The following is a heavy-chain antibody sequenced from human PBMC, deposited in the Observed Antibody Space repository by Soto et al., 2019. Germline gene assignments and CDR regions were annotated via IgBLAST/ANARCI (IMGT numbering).Heavy chain of an antibody. CDR2: IRWNSGSI. D-gene: IGHD1-26*01. V-gene: IGHV3-9*01. Sequence: VQLVESGGGLVQPGRSLRLSCAASGFTFDDYAMHWVRQAPGKGLEWVSGIRWNSGSIGYADSVKGRFTISRDNAKNSLHLQMKSLRAEDTALYYRANYDISVERYYYSFCLRGKGTT. J-gene: IGHJ6*01. CDR3: ANYDISVERYYYSFCL. CDR1: GFTFDDYA.